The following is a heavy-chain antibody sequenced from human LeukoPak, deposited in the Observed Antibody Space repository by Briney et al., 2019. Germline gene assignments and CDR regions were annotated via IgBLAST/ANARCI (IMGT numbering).Heavy chain of an antibody. D-gene: IGHD3-16*01. V-gene: IGHV3-33*01. Sequence: HPGGSLRLSCVPASGFTFSSHGMHWVRQAPGKGLEWVAGIRFDGTKQYYIDSAKGGFTVSRDDSKNTLYLPMNSLRDDDTAVYYCARDDAYLRLGAWGQGTLVTVSS. J-gene: IGHJ5*02. CDR2: IRFDGTKQ. CDR1: GFTFSSHG. CDR3: ARDDAYLRLGA.